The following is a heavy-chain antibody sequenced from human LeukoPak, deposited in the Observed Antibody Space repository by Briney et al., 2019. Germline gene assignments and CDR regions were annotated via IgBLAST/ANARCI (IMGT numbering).Heavy chain of an antibody. J-gene: IGHJ6*02. V-gene: IGHV6-1*01. Sequence: SQTLSLTCAISGDSVSSNSAAWNWIRQSPSRGLAWLGRTYYRSKWYNDYAVSVKSRITINPDTSKNQFSLQLNSVTPEDTAVYYCARSVGTVVVPAAMTYGMDVWGQGTTVTVSS. D-gene: IGHD2-2*01. CDR1: GDSVSSNSAA. CDR2: TYYRSKWYN. CDR3: ARSVGTVVVPAAMTYGMDV.